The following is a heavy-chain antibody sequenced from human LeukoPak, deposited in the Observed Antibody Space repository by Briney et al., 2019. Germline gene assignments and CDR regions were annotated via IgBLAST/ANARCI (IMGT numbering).Heavy chain of an antibody. CDR2: INWNGAGT. J-gene: IGHJ6*03. D-gene: IGHD2-15*01. V-gene: IGHV3-20*04. CDR3: AKNGDRGAYCTGGTCYPYFYYYMDV. Sequence: PGGSLRLSCAASGFTFDDYGMSWVRQAPGKGLEWVSGINWNGAGTGYADSVKVRFTISRDNAKNSLYLQMNSLRAEDTAIYYCAKNGDRGAYCTGGTCYPYFYYYMDVWGKGTTVTI. CDR1: GFTFDDYG.